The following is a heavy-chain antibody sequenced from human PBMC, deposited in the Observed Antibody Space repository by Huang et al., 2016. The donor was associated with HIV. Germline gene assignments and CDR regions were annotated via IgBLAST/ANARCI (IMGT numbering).Heavy chain of an antibody. CDR2: INHSGTP. CDR1: GGSFSDYY. CDR3: ARTLWLYGDYGYFDY. D-gene: IGHD4-17*01. Sequence: HVQLQQWGAGLLKPSETLSLTCSVNGGSFSDYYWTWIRQPPGKGLEWIGEINHSGTPNYNPSLKSRVTMSIETSRRQFSLKVRSVTAADTAVYYCARTLWLYGDYGYFDYWGQGTLVTVSS. V-gene: IGHV4-34*01. J-gene: IGHJ4*02.